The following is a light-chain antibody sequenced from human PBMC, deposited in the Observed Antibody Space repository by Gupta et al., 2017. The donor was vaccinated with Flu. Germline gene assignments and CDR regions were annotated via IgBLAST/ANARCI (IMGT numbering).Light chain of an antibody. CDR1: SSDLGDYNS. V-gene: IGLV2-14*01. Sequence: SAPTQPAAVSASPGPSITIPCPRTSSDLGDYNSVSWYQRHPGKAPKLIIFEVYNRSSGVSNRFSGSKSGNTASLTISGLQAEDEATYYCISYTSRTSLVFGTGTEVSVL. CDR2: EVY. CDR3: ISYTSRTSLV. J-gene: IGLJ1*01.